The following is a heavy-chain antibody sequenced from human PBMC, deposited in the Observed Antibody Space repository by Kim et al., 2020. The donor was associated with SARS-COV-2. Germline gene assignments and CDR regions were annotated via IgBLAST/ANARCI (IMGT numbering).Heavy chain of an antibody. CDR1: GFTFSSYA. D-gene: IGHD3-10*01. J-gene: IGHJ6*02. CDR3: ARDWAGSYYYGMDV. Sequence: GGSLRLSCAASGFTFSSYAMHWVRQAPGKGLEWVAVISYDGSNKYYADSVKGRFTISRDNSKNTLYLQMNSLRAEDTAVYYCARDWAGSYYYGMDVWGQGTTVTVSS. CDR2: ISYDGSNK. V-gene: IGHV3-30*04.